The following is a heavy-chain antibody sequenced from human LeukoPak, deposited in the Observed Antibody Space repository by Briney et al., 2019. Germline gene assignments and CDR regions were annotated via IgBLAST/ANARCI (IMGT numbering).Heavy chain of an antibody. CDR1: GFTFSSYE. CDR3: ARSLAAGFDI. Sequence: GGSLRLSCAASGFTFSSYEMNWVRQAPGKGLEWVSFISTSGSTIYYADSVKGRFTISRDNAKNSLYLQMNSLRAEDTAVYYCARSLAAGFDIWGQGTVIIVSS. J-gene: IGHJ3*02. CDR2: ISTSGSTI. V-gene: IGHV3-48*03. D-gene: IGHD6-25*01.